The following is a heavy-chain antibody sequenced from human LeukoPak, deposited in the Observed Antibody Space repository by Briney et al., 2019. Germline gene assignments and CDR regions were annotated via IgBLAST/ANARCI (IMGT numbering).Heavy chain of an antibody. D-gene: IGHD1-26*01. CDR3: ARVSGSYYRTAGYYFDY. V-gene: IGHV4-34*01. Sequence: PSETLSLTCAVYGGSFSGYYWSWIRQPPGKGLEWIGEINHSGSTNYNPSLKSRVTISVDTSKNQFSLKLSSVTAADTAVYYCARVSGSYYRTAGYYFDYWGQGTLVTVSS. CDR1: GGSFSGYY. CDR2: INHSGST. J-gene: IGHJ4*02.